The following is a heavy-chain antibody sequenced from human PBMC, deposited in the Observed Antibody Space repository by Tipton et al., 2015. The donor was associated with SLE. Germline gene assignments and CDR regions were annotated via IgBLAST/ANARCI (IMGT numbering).Heavy chain of an antibody. Sequence: TLSLTCTVSGGSISSTFYYWGWIRQTPGNGLEWIGSIHYSGSTYNNPSLTSRVTISVDTSKNQFSLKLSSVTAADTAVYYCAKVRATMVRGVKFYFYGMDVWGQGTTVTVSS. D-gene: IGHD3-10*01. J-gene: IGHJ6*02. V-gene: IGHV4-39*07. CDR3: AKVRATMVRGVKFYFYGMDV. CDR1: GGSISSTFYY. CDR2: IHYSGST.